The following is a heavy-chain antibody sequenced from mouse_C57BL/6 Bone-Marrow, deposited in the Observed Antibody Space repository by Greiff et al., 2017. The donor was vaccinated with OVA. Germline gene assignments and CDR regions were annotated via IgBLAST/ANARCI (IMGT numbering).Heavy chain of an antibody. Sequence: QVQLQQPGAELVKPGASVKMSCKASGYTFTSSWITWVKQRPGQGLEWIGDIYPGSGSTNYNEKFKSKATLTVDTSSSTAYMQLSSLTSEDSAVYYCARSSDYYGNYDYWGQGTTLTVSS. V-gene: IGHV1-55*01. CDR1: GYTFTSSW. J-gene: IGHJ2*01. D-gene: IGHD2-1*01. CDR2: IYPGSGST. CDR3: ARSSDYYGNYDY.